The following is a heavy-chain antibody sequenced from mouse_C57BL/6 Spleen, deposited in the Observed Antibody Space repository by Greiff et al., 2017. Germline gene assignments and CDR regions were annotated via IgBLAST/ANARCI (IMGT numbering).Heavy chain of an antibody. CDR3: ARFYYYGSSYTWFAY. CDR2: IRSGSSTI. V-gene: IGHV5-17*01. CDR1: GFTFSDYG. J-gene: IGHJ3*01. D-gene: IGHD1-1*01. Sequence: EVMLVESGGGLVKPGGSLKLSCAASGFTFSDYGMHWVRQAPEKGLEWVAYIRSGSSTIYYADTVKGRFTISRDNAKNTLFLQMTSLRSEDTAMXYCARFYYYGSSYTWFAYWGQGTLVTVSA.